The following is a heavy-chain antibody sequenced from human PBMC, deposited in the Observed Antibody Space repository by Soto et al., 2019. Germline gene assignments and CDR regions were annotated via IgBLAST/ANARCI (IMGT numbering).Heavy chain of an antibody. J-gene: IGHJ5*02. D-gene: IGHD3-9*01. CDR1: GFTFDDYA. CDR3: AKGVYRYDILTGYNWFDP. V-gene: IGHV3-9*01. Sequence: PGGSLRLSCAASGFTFDDYAMHWVRQAPGKGLEWVSGISWNTGSIGYADSVKGRFTISRDNAKNSLYLQMNSLRAEDTALHYCAKGVYRYDILTGYNWFDPWGQGTLVTVSS. CDR2: ISWNTGSI.